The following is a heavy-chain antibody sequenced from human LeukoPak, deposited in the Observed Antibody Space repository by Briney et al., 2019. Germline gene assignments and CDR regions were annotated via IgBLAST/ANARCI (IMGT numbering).Heavy chain of an antibody. CDR3: ARAPLPYCSGGSCYPYYFDY. D-gene: IGHD2-15*01. CDR1: GFTFSSYE. Sequence: PGGSLRLSCAASGFTFSSYEMNWVRQAPGKGLEWVSYISSSGSTRYYADSVKGRFTISRDNAKNSLYLQMNSLRAEDTAVYYCARAPLPYCSGGSCYPYYFDYWGQGTLVTVSS. CDR2: ISSSGSTR. J-gene: IGHJ4*02. V-gene: IGHV3-48*03.